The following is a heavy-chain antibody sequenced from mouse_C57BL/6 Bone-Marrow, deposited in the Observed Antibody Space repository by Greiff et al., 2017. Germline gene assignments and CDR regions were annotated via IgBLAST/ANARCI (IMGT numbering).Heavy chain of an antibody. Sequence: EVKVVESGGGLVQSGRSLRLSCATSGFTFSDFYMEWVRQAPGKGLEWIAASRNKANDYTTEYSASVKGRFIVSRDTSQSILYLQMNALRAEDTAIYYCARAIMIAGAMDYWGQGTSVTVSS. J-gene: IGHJ4*01. D-gene: IGHD2-4*01. CDR1: GFTFSDFY. CDR2: SRNKANDYTT. V-gene: IGHV7-1*01. CDR3: ARAIMIAGAMDY.